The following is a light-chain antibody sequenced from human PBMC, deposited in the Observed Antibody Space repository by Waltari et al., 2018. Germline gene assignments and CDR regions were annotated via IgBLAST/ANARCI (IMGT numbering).Light chain of an antibody. Sequence: DIVMTQSPLSLPVTPGDPAPISCRSSESLLDGRGYNFLDWYLQKPGQSPQLLIYLGSNRASGVPDRFSGSGSGTDFTLKISRVEPEDVGVYYCMQALQTPGTFGGGTKVEIK. J-gene: IGKJ4*01. CDR3: MQALQTPGT. V-gene: IGKV2-28*01. CDR1: ESLLDGRGYNF. CDR2: LGS.